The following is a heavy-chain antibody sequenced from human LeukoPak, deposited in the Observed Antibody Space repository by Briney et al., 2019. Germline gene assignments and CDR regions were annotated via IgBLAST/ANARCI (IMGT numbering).Heavy chain of an antibody. CDR2: IYHSGST. CDR1: GGSISNGYY. J-gene: IGHJ5*02. Sequence: SETLSLTCTVSGGSISNGYYWAWLRQPPGKGLEWIGSIYHSGSTYYNPSLNSRVTISVDTSKNQFSLKLSSVTAADTAVYYCARAYSSSWYMNWFDPWGQGALVTVSS. D-gene: IGHD6-13*01. V-gene: IGHV4-38-2*02. CDR3: ARAYSSSWYMNWFDP.